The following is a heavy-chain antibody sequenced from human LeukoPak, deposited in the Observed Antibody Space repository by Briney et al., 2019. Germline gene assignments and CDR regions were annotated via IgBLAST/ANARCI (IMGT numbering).Heavy chain of an antibody. D-gene: IGHD6-13*01. V-gene: IGHV1-69*01. Sequence: SVKIPCKGSGGTFSSYAIGWVRQAPGQGLEWMGGFIPIFDKAKHAQKCEGRVKHTASESTSTAYMELSSLRSEDTAVYYCARLGGSIAAAWGKGTLVTVSS. CDR3: ARLGGSIAAA. J-gene: IGHJ4*02. CDR1: GGTFSSYA. CDR2: FIPIFDKA.